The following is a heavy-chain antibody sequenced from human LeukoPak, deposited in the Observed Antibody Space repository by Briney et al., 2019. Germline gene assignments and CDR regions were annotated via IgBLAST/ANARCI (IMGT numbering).Heavy chain of an antibody. CDR3: ARMKQMNWFDP. CDR2: IYYSGST. J-gene: IGHJ5*02. CDR1: GGSISSSSYY. Sequence: SETLSLTCTVSGGSISSSSYYWGWIRQPPGKGLEWIGSIYYSGSTYYNPSLKSRVTISVDTSKNQFSLKLSSVTAADTAVYYCARMKQMNWFDPWGQGTLVTVSS. V-gene: IGHV4-39*07.